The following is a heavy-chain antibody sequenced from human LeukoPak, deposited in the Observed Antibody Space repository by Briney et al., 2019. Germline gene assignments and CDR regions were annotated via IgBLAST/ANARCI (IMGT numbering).Heavy chain of an antibody. CDR3: ARGHLYSSSWYTNWFDP. CDR1: GGTFSSYA. D-gene: IGHD6-13*01. Sequence: GASVKVSCKASGGTFSSYAISWVRQAPGQGLEWMGGIIPIFGTANYAQKFQGRVTITTDESTCTAYMELSSLRSEDTAVYYCARGHLYSSSWYTNWFDPWGQGTLVTVSS. J-gene: IGHJ5*02. CDR2: IIPIFGTA. V-gene: IGHV1-69*05.